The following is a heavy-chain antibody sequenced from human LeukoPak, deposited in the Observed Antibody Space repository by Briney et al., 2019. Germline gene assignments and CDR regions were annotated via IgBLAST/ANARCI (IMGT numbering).Heavy chain of an antibody. CDR2: IKLDGSEK. D-gene: IGHD3-3*01. CDR3: ARDQYDTWSRRGNFDS. CDR1: GFTFGKYW. J-gene: IGHJ4*02. Sequence: GGSLRLSCVASGFTFGKYWMGWVRQAPGKGLEWVANIKLDGSEKNYVDSVEGRFTISRDNTKNSLYLQMNSLRVEDTAVFYCARDQYDTWSRRGNFDSWGQGTLVIVSS. V-gene: IGHV3-7*03.